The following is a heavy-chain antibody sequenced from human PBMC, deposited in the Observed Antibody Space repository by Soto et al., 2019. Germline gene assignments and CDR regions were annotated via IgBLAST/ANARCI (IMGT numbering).Heavy chain of an antibody. V-gene: IGHV4-59*08. Sequence: QVQLQESGPGLVKPSETLSLTCTVSGGSSSSYYWSWIRQPPGKGLEWIGYIYSSGSTNYYPSLKSRVTLSVDPSKKQLSLKLSSVTAADTAVYYCASHILTGFYNYFDSWGQGTLVTVSS. CDR3: ASHILTGFYNYFDS. CDR1: GGSSSSYY. D-gene: IGHD3-9*01. CDR2: IYSSGST. J-gene: IGHJ4*02.